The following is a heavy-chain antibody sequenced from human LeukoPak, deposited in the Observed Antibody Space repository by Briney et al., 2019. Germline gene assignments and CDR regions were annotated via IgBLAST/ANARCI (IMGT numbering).Heavy chain of an antibody. Sequence: SETLSLTCTVSGGSISSYYWSWIRQPPGKGLEWIGYIYYSGSTNYNPSLKSRVTISVDTSKNQFSLKLSSVTAADTAVYYCARRRNYDSTTGYFDLWGRGTLVTVSS. CDR3: ARRRNYDSTTGYFDL. V-gene: IGHV4-59*12. CDR2: IYYSGST. D-gene: IGHD3-22*01. J-gene: IGHJ2*01. CDR1: GGSISSYY.